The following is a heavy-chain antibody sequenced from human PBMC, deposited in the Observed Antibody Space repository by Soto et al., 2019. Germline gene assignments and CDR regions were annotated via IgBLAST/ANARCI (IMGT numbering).Heavy chain of an antibody. CDR1: CGSVSSSSFD. D-gene: IGHD5-12*01. J-gene: IGHJ4*02. V-gene: IGHV4-39*01. CDR3: ARHCPDIVAAITWGYYFEY. CDR2: IYYSVST. Sequence: PSEALSLTCPFSCGSVSSSSFDLGLVLQRPGKGLEWSGSIYYSVSTYYNPSLKSRVTISVDTSKNQFSLKLSSVTAADTAVYYCARHCPDIVAAITWGYYFEYWGQGTLVTVSS.